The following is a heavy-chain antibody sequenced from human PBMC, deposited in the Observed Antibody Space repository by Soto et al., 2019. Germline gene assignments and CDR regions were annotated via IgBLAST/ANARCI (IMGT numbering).Heavy chain of an antibody. CDR1: GGSFSGYY. CDR2: INHSGST. CDR3: ARVPVSSGWYTGWFDP. J-gene: IGHJ5*02. D-gene: IGHD6-19*01. Sequence: KPSETLSLTCAVYGGSFSGYYWSWIRQPPGKGLEWIGEINHSGSTNYNPSLKSRVTISVDTSKNQFSLKLSSVTAADTAVYYCARVPVSSGWYTGWFDPWGQGTLVTVSS. V-gene: IGHV4-34*01.